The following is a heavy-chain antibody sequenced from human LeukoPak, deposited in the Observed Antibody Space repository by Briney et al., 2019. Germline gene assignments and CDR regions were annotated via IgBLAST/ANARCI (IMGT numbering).Heavy chain of an antibody. V-gene: IGHV4-61*05. Sequence: SETLSLTCTVSGVSISSSRYYWGWIRQPPGKGLEWIGYIYYTGSTNYNPSLKSRFTMSVDTSKNQFSLKLSFVTAADTAVFYCARFLKQTAMFDFDIWGQGTMVTVSS. CDR2: IYYTGST. J-gene: IGHJ3*02. D-gene: IGHD2-2*01. CDR1: GVSISSSRYY. CDR3: ARFLKQTAMFDFDI.